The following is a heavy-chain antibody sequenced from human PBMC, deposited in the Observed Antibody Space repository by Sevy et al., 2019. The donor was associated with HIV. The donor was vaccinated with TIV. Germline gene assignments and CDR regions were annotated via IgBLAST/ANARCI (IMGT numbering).Heavy chain of an antibody. CDR1: GGSISSGTYY. J-gene: IGHJ4*02. Sequence: SETLSLTCTVSGGSISSGTYYWGWIRQPPGKGLEWIGNIYYGGTSYYNPSLKSRVTISVDTSKIQFSLNLRSVTAADTAVYYCARGSGNSEWGYYFDFWGQGTLVTVSS. CDR2: IYYGGTS. D-gene: IGHD6-19*01. CDR3: ARGSGNSEWGYYFDF. V-gene: IGHV4-39*01.